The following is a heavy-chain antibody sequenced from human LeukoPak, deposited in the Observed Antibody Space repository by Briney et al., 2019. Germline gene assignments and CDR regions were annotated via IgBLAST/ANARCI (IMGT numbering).Heavy chain of an antibody. CDR2: ISWNSGSI. J-gene: IGHJ4*02. CDR3: AKADRSDYDILTGLDY. V-gene: IGHV3-9*03. D-gene: IGHD3-9*01. Sequence: WIRQPPGKGLEWVSGISWNSGSIGYADSVKGRFTISRDNAKNSLYLQMNSLRAEDMALYYCAKADRSDYDILTGLDYWGQGTLVTVSS.